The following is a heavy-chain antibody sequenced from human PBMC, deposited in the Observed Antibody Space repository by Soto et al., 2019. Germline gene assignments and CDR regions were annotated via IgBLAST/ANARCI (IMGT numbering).Heavy chain of an antibody. CDR2: ISGSGGST. CDR3: AKDHGVAVAGIDY. J-gene: IGHJ4*02. CDR1: GSTFSSYA. Sequence: GGSLRLSCAASGSTFSSYAMSWVRQAPGKGLEWVSAISGSGGSTYYADSVKGRFTISRDNSKNTLYLQMNSLRAEDTAVYYCAKDHGVAVAGIDYWGQGTLVTVSS. D-gene: IGHD6-19*01. V-gene: IGHV3-23*01.